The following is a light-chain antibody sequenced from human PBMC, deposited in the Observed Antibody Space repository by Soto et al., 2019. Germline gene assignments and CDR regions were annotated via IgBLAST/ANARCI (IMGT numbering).Light chain of an antibody. V-gene: IGKV3-15*01. CDR2: GAS. CDR1: QSVSSN. J-gene: IGKJ1*01. CDR3: QQYTA. Sequence: EIVMTQSPATLSVSPGDRATLSCRASQSVSSNLARYQQKPGQAPRLLIYGASTRATGIPARFSGSGSGTAFTLTISSLQSEDFAVYYCQQYTAFGQGTKVEIK.